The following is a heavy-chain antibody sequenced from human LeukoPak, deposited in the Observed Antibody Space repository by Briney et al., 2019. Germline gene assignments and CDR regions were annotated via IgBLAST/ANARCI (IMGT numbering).Heavy chain of an antibody. D-gene: IGHD2/OR15-2a*01. CDR2: INHSGST. CDR3: ARVYHYYYGMDV. CDR1: SGSFSGYY. J-gene: IGHJ6*02. V-gene: IGHV4-34*01. Sequence: SETLSLTCAVYSGSFSGYYWNWIRQSPGKGLEWIGEINHSGSTNYDPSLKSRVTISVDTSKNQFSLELSSVTAADTAVYYCARVYHYYYGMDVWGQGTTVTVSS.